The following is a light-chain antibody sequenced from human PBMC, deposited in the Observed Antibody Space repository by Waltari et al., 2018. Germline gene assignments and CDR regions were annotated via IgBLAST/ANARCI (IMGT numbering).Light chain of an antibody. CDR3: AAWDASLNGWV. V-gene: IGLV1-44*01. CDR1: SSNLRSTT. J-gene: IGLJ3*02. CDR2: NDN. Sequence: QSVLTQSPSASGTPGQRVTISCSGSSSNLRSTTVNWYQQLPGTAPNLLTYNDNQRPSGVPERFSGSKSGTSASLAISGLQSEDEADYYCAAWDASLNGWVFGGGTTLTVL.